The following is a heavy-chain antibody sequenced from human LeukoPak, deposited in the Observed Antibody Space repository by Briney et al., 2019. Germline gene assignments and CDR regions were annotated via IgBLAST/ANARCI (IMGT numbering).Heavy chain of an antibody. Sequence: GGSLRLSCAASGFTFDDYAMHWVRQAPGKGLEGVSGISWNSGSIGYADSVKGRFTISRDNAKNSLYLQMNSLRAEDTALYYCAKDLDSSGWYPFFDYWGQGTLVTVSS. CDR1: GFTFDDYA. CDR3: AKDLDSSGWYPFFDY. V-gene: IGHV3-9*01. D-gene: IGHD6-19*01. J-gene: IGHJ4*02. CDR2: ISWNSGSI.